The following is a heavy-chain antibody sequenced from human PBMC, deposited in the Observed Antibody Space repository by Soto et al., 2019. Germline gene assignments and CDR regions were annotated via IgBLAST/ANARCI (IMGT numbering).Heavy chain of an antibody. CDR1: GFTFSSYS. J-gene: IGHJ4*02. V-gene: IGHV3-48*01. D-gene: IGHD2-8*01. Sequence: EVQLVESGGGLVQSGGSLRLSCAASGFTFSSYSMNWVRQAPGKGLEWVSYISSSSTIYYADSVKGRFTISRDNAKNSLYLQMSSLRAEDTAVYYCAREIMSYAAYWGQGTLVTVSS. CDR3: AREIMSYAAY. CDR2: ISSSSTI.